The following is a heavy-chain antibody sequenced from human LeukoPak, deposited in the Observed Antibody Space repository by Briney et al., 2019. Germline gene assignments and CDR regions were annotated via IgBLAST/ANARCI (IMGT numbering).Heavy chain of an antibody. J-gene: IGHJ6*03. CDR2: IKQDGSEK. Sequence: PGGSLRLSCAASGFTFSSYWMSWVRQAPGKGLEWVANIKQDGSEKYYVDSVKGRFTISRDNAKNSLYLQMNSLRAEDTAVYYCARDPLVATPWDYYYYMDVWGKGTTVTVSS. CDR1: GFTFSSYW. V-gene: IGHV3-7*01. CDR3: ARDPLVATPWDYYYYMDV. D-gene: IGHD5-12*01.